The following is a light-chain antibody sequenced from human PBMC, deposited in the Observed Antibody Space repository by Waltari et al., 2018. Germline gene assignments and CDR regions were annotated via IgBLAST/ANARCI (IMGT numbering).Light chain of an antibody. J-gene: IGLJ3*02. CDR1: SRDIGDYNY. CDR3: SSYTASSTWV. CDR2: DVT. V-gene: IGLV2-14*01. Sequence: QSALTHPASVSGSPGQSITISCIGTSRDIGDYNYVPWYPQHVGKAPKLMIYDVTKRPSGVSYRFSGSKAGNTASLTISGLQAEDEADYYCSSYTASSTWVCGGGTKLTVL.